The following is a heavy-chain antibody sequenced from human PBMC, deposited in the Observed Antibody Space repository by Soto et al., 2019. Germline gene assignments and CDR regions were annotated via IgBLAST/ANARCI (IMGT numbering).Heavy chain of an antibody. V-gene: IGHV3-30*03. CDR2: ISYDGSNK. Sequence: PGGSLRLSCAASGFTFSSYGMHWVRQAPGKGLEWVAAISYDGSNKYYADSVEGRFTISRDNSKNTLYLQMNSLRAEDTAVYYCAGIVGAIRGAFDIWGQGTMVTVSS. D-gene: IGHD1-26*01. CDR3: AGIVGAIRGAFDI. CDR1: GFTFSSYG. J-gene: IGHJ3*02.